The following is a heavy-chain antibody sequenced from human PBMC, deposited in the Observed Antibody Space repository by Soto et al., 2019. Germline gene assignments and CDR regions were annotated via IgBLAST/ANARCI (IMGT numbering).Heavy chain of an antibody. J-gene: IGHJ4*02. D-gene: IGHD3-9*01. Sequence: QVQLVQSGAEVKKPGSSVKVSCKASGGTFSSYAISWVRQAPGQGLEWMGGIIPIFGTANYAQKFQGRVTITADESTSTGYMELSGPRSEDTAVYYCARDGGYYDILTGAHSFDYWGQGTLVTVSS. CDR1: GGTFSSYA. V-gene: IGHV1-69*12. CDR2: IIPIFGTA. CDR3: ARDGGYYDILTGAHSFDY.